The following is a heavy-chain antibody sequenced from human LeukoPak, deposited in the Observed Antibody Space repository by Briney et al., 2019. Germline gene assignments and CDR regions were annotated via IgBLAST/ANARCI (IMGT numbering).Heavy chain of an antibody. V-gene: IGHV4-34*01. CDR3: ARGFQIDTAMVLLSYWFDP. Sequence: SETLSLTCAVYGGSFSGYYWSWIRQPPGKGLEWIGEINHSGSTNYNPSLKSRVTISVDTSKNQFSLKLSSVTAADTAVYYCARGFQIDTAMVLLSYWFDPWGQGTLVTVSS. J-gene: IGHJ5*02. CDR1: GGSFSGYY. CDR2: INHSGST. D-gene: IGHD5-18*01.